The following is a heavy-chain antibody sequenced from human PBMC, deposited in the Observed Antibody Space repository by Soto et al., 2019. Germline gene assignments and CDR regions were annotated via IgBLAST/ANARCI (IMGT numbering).Heavy chain of an antibody. J-gene: IGHJ4*02. CDR2: IVVGSGNT. D-gene: IGHD3-9*01. V-gene: IGHV1-58*02. CDR1: GFTFTSSA. Sequence: ASVKVSCKASGFTFTSSAMQWVRHARGQRLEWIGWIVVGSGNTNYAQKFQERVTITRDMSTSTAYMELSSLRSEDTAVYYCAAVRYDILTGPDYWGQGTLVTVSS. CDR3: AAVRYDILTGPDY.